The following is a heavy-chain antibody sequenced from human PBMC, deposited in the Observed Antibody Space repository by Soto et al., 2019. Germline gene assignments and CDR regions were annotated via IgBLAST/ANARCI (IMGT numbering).Heavy chain of an antibody. V-gene: IGHV4-39*01. Sequence: QLQLQESGPGLVKPSETLSLTCTVSGGSISSSSYCWGWIRQPPGKGLEWIGSIYYSGSTYYNPSLKSRVTISVDTSKNQFSLKLSSVTAADTAVYYCARLPRAAMVGFDYWGQGTLVTVSS. CDR3: ARLPRAAMVGFDY. D-gene: IGHD5-18*01. CDR1: GGSISSSSYC. J-gene: IGHJ4*02. CDR2: IYYSGST.